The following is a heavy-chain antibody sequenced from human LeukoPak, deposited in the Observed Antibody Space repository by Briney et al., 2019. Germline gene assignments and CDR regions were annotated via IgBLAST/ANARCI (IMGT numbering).Heavy chain of an antibody. CDR2: ISYDGSNK. D-gene: IGHD6-19*01. CDR1: GFTFSSYA. J-gene: IGHJ4*02. CDR3: ARMLLAVAGDD. V-gene: IGHV3-30*04. Sequence: GRSLRLSCAASGFTFSSYAMHWVRQAPGKGLEWVAVISYDGSNKYYADSVKGRFTISRDNSKDTLYLQMNSLRAEDTAVYYCARMLLAVAGDDWGQGTLVTVSS.